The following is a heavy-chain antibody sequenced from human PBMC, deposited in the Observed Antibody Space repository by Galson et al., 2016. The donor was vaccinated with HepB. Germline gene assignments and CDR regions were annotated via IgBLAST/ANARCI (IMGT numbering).Heavy chain of an antibody. D-gene: IGHD6-19*01. J-gene: IGHJ5*02. Sequence: SLRLSCAASGFTFNNYVLGWVRQAPAKGLEWVSLIRAGGVNTYSADSVKGRFTISRDNSKNTLYLQMDSLRADDTAVYYCACKYSTGWYAGAFDPWGQGTLVTVSS. CDR3: ACKYSTGWYAGAFDP. CDR2: IRAGGVNT. CDR1: GFTFNNYV. V-gene: IGHV3-23*01.